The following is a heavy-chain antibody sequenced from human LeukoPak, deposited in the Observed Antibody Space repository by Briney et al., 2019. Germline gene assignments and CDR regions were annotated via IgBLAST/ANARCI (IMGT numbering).Heavy chain of an antibody. V-gene: IGHV3-9*01. D-gene: IGHD5-12*01. Sequence: SGGSLRLSCAASGFTFDDYAMHWVRQAPGKGLEWVSGISWNSGSIGYADSVKGRFTISRDNAKNSLYLQMNSLRAEDTALYYCAKGRLYSGYDYFDYWGQGTLVTVSS. CDR2: ISWNSGSI. CDR3: AKGRLYSGYDYFDY. CDR1: GFTFDDYA. J-gene: IGHJ4*02.